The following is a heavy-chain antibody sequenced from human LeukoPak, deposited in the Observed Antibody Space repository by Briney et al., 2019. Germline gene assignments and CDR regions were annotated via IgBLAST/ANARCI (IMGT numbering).Heavy chain of an antibody. CDR2: IYYSGST. CDR1: GGSISSSSYY. D-gene: IGHD6-13*01. J-gene: IGHJ6*03. CDR3: ARDRTGGSWSDLYYYYYYMDV. Sequence: PSETLSLTCTVSGGSISSSSYYWGWIRQPPGKGLEWIGSIYYSGSTYYNPSLKSRVTISVDTSKNQFSLKLSSVTAADTAVYYCARDRTGGSWSDLYYYYYYMDVWGKGTTVTVSS. V-gene: IGHV4-39*07.